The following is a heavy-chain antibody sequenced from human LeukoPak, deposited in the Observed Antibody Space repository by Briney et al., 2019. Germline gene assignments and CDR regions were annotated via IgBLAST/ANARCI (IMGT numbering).Heavy chain of an antibody. CDR1: GFTFSSYA. CDR3: ARGARYCSGGSCYWFDY. V-gene: IGHV3-23*01. D-gene: IGHD2-15*01. J-gene: IGHJ4*02. Sequence: GGSLRLSCAASGFTFSSYAMSWVRQAPGKGLEWVSAISGSGGSTYYADSVKGRFTISRDNSKNTLYLQMNSLRAEDTAVYYCARGARYCSGGSCYWFDYWGQGTLVTVSS. CDR2: ISGSGGST.